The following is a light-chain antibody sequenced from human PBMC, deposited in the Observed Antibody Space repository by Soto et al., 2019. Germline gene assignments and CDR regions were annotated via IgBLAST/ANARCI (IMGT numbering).Light chain of an antibody. CDR1: QGISSY. CDR3: QQTYISPLT. CDR2: AAS. V-gene: IGKV1-8*01. J-gene: IGKJ4*01. Sequence: AIRMTQSPSSLSASTGDRVTITCRASQGISSYLAWYQQKPGKAPKLLIYAASTLQSGVPSRFSGSGSGTDFTLSIGGLQPEDFASYYCQQTYISPLTFGGGTKVDIK.